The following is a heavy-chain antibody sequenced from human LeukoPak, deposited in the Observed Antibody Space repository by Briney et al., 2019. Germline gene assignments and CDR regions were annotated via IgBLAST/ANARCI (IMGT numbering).Heavy chain of an antibody. V-gene: IGHV3-23*01. Sequence: GGSLRLSCAASGFSFINYDMNWVRQAPGRGLEWVSAIGGSRGSTYYADSVKGRFTISRDISKNTLYLQMNTVRAEDTAVYFCVKGLGDYYHYGMDVWGQGTVVTVSS. J-gene: IGHJ6*02. CDR2: IGGSRGST. D-gene: IGHD3-9*01. CDR3: VKGLGDYYHYGMDV. CDR1: GFSFINYD.